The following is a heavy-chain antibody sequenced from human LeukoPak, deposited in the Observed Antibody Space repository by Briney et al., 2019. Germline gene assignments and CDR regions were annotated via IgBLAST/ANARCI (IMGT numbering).Heavy chain of an antibody. CDR1: GATFSSYA. Sequence: SVKVSCKAAGATFSSYAISWVRQAPGQGLEWMGGIIPIFGTANYAQKFQRRVTITTDESTSTAYMELSSLRSEDTAVYYCARGTYCSGGSCYSADYWGQGTLVTV. CDR2: IIPIFGTA. V-gene: IGHV1-69*05. D-gene: IGHD2-15*01. J-gene: IGHJ4*02. CDR3: ARGTYCSGGSCYSADY.